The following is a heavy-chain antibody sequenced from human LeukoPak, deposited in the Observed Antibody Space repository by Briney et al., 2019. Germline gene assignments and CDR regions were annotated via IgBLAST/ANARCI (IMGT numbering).Heavy chain of an antibody. V-gene: IGHV1-2*02. CDR3: ARAAWEPHGLGYYFDY. D-gene: IGHD1-26*01. CDR2: INPNSGGT. Sequence: GASVKVSCKASGYTFTGYYMHWVRQAPGQGLEWMGWINPNSGGTNYAQKFQGRVTMTRDTSISTAYMELSRLRSDDTAVYYCARAAWEPHGLGYYFDYWGQGTLVTVSS. CDR1: GYTFTGYY. J-gene: IGHJ4*02.